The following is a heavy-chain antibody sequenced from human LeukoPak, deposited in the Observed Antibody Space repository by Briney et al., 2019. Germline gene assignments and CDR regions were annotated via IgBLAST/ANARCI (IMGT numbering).Heavy chain of an antibody. V-gene: IGHV1-18*01. CDR2: ISAYNGNT. CDR3: ARDDMVVPDAKGGVDY. CDR1: GYTFTSYG. D-gene: IGHD2-2*01. J-gene: IGHJ4*02. Sequence: ASVKVSCKASGYTFTSYGISWVRQAPGQGLEWMGWISAYNGNTNYAQRLQGRVTMTTDTSTSTAYMELRSLRSDDTAVYYCARDDMVVPDAKGGVDYWGQGTLVTVSS.